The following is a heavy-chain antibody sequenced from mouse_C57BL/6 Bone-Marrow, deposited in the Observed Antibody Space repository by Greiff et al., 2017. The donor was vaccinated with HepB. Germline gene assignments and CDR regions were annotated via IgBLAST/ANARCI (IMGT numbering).Heavy chain of an antibody. Sequence: EVKLVESGGGLVQPGGSLKLSCAASGFTFSDYYMYWVRQTPEKRLEWVAYISNGGGSTYYPDTVKGRFTISRDNAKNTLYLQMSRLKSEDTAMYYCARQDYGAYAMDYWGQGTSVTVSS. V-gene: IGHV5-12*01. CDR1: GFTFSDYY. CDR2: ISNGGGST. D-gene: IGHD1-1*01. CDR3: ARQDYGAYAMDY. J-gene: IGHJ4*01.